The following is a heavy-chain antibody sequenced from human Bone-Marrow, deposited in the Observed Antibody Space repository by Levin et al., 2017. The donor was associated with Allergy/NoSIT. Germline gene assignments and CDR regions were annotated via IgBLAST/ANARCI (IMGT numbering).Heavy chain of an antibody. D-gene: IGHD3-10*01. CDR1: GFTFNIYA. Sequence: QSGGSLRLSCAASGFTFNIYAVHWIRQAPGKGLEWVAGISHDGANTTYADSARGRFTISRDNSKNTLFLHMNSLRVEDAANYFCAKEGVKRAVSLTGPFDQWGQGTLVTVSS. CDR2: ISHDGANT. V-gene: IGHV3-30*18. J-gene: IGHJ4*02. CDR3: AKEGVKRAVSLTGPFDQ.